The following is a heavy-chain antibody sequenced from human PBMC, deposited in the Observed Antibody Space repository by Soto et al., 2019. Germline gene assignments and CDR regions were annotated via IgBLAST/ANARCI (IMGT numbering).Heavy chain of an antibody. V-gene: IGHV1-58*01. CDR3: AAAGQGYSYGMDV. J-gene: IGHJ6*02. CDR1: GFTFTSSA. Sequence: SVKVSCKASGFTFTSSAVQWVRQARGQRLEWIGWIVVGSGNTNYAQKFQERVTITRDMSTSTAYMELSSLRSEDTAVYYCAAAGQGYSYGMDVWGQGTTVTVSS. CDR2: IVVGSGNT. D-gene: IGHD5-18*01.